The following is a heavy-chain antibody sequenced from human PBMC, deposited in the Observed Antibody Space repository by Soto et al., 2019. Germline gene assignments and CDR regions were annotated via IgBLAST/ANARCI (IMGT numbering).Heavy chain of an antibody. CDR1: GGSISSYH. Sequence: SSETLSLTCTVSGGSISSYHWSWIRQTPEKGLEWIGHIHYSGGTDYNPSLKSRVTISLDTSKNQFSLKLTPVTAADTAVYYCAGDKNNRVWYSYWGQGSLVTVSS. CDR3: AGDKNNRVWYSY. D-gene: IGHD6-19*01. CDR2: IHYSGGT. V-gene: IGHV4-59*01. J-gene: IGHJ4*02.